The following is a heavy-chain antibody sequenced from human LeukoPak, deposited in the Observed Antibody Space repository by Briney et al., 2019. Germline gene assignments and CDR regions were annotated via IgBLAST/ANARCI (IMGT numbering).Heavy chain of an antibody. J-gene: IGHJ4*02. CDR1: GFTFSRFW. D-gene: IGHD2-21*02. Sequence: GGSLRLSCVASGFTFSRFWMHWVRHVPGKGLVWVSRITPDGTSTSYADSVKGRFTVSRDNAKSTLYLQMNSLSAEDTAVYYCAKDFEMVETPGAEFEYWGQGALVTVS. CDR3: AKDFEMVETPGAEFEY. V-gene: IGHV3-74*01. CDR2: ITPDGTST.